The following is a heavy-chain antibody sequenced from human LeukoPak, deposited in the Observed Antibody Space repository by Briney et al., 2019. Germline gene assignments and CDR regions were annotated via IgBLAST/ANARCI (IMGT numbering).Heavy chain of an antibody. D-gene: IGHD3-22*01. J-gene: IGHJ4*02. V-gene: IGHV4-39*01. CDR3: ARLYYDSSGYSYYFDY. CDR1: VGSFRRSSYY. Sequence: SETLSLTCTVSVGSFRRSSYYWGWIRHPPGKGRGWIGSFYYSGSTYYNPSLKSRVTISVDTSKNQFSLKLSSVTAADTAVYYCARLYYDSSGYSYYFDYWGQGTLVTVSS. CDR2: FYYSGST.